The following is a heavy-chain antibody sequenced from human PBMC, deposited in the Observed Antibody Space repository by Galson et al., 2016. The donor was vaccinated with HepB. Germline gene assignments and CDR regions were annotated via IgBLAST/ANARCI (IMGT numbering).Heavy chain of an antibody. Sequence: SVKVSCKASGYTFTFNYIHWVRQAPGQGLEWMGIINPSGGDINYAQKFQGRVTMTMDTSTSTVYMELSSLRSEDTAVYYCARWASVGSGDAFDIWGQGTMVTVSS. J-gene: IGHJ3*02. CDR2: INPSGGDI. CDR1: GYTFTFNY. D-gene: IGHD6-19*01. V-gene: IGHV1-46*01. CDR3: ARWASVGSGDAFDI.